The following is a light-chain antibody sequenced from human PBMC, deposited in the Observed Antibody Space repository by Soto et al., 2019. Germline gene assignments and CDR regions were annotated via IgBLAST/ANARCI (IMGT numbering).Light chain of an antibody. CDR1: KLGNKY. CDR3: QAWDISTVV. CDR2: QDI. V-gene: IGLV3-1*01. Sequence: SYELTQPPSVSVSPGQTASITCSGDKLGNKYICWYQQKPGQSPVLVIYQDIKRPSGIPERFSGSNSGNTATLTISGTQAMDESDYYCQAWDISTVVFGGGTKLTVL. J-gene: IGLJ2*01.